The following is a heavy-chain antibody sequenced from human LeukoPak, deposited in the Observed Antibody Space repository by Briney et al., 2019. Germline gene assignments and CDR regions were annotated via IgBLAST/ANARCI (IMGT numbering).Heavy chain of an antibody. CDR2: IWYDGSNK. Sequence: PGGSLRLSCAASGFTLSSYGMHWVRQAPGKGLEWVAVIWYDGSNKYYADSVKGRFTISRDNSKNTLYLQMNSLRAEDTAVYYCARDSDGSGSYHYYYGMDVWGQGTTVTVSS. CDR1: GFTLSSYG. V-gene: IGHV3-33*08. CDR3: ARDSDGSGSYHYYYGMDV. J-gene: IGHJ6*02. D-gene: IGHD3-10*01.